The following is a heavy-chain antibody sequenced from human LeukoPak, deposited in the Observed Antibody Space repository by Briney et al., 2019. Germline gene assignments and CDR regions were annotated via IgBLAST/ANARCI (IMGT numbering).Heavy chain of an antibody. CDR2: ISSSSSYI. D-gene: IGHD3-22*01. V-gene: IGHV3-21*01. CDR3: ARTNYYDSRGDAY. J-gene: IGHJ4*02. CDR1: GLTFSSYE. Sequence: PGGSLRLSCAASGLTFSSYEMNWVRQAQGKGLEWASSISSSSSYIYYADSVKGRFTISRDNAKNSLYLQMNSLRAEDTAVYYCARTNYYDSRGDAYWGQGTLVTVSS.